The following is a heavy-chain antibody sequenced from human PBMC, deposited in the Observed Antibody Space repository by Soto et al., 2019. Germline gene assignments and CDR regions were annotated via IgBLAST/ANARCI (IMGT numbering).Heavy chain of an antibody. J-gene: IGHJ6*02. V-gene: IGHV1-69*13. CDR3: ARAPLARWYHNYYYYGMDV. CDR2: IIPIFGTA. CDR1: GYTFTSYG. Sequence: GASVKVSCKASGYTFTSYGISWVRQAPGQGLEWMGGIIPIFGTANYAQKFQGRVTITADESTSTAYMELSSLRSEDTAVYYCARAPLARWYHNYYYYGMDVWGQGTTVTVSS. D-gene: IGHD2-15*01.